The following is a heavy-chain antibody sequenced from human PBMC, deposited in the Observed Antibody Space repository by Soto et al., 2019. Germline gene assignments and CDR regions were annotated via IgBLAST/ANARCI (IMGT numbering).Heavy chain of an antibody. D-gene: IGHD1-26*01. J-gene: IGHJ4*02. V-gene: IGHV3-30*18. CDR1: GFTFSSYA. CDR2: ISYDGSNK. CDR3: AKDPGFRRELHY. Sequence: PGGSLRLSCAASGFTFSSYAMHWVRQAPGKGLEWVAVISYDGSNKYYADSVKGRFTISGDNSKNTLYLEMNSLRTEDTAVYYCAKDPGFRRELHYWGQGTLVTVSS.